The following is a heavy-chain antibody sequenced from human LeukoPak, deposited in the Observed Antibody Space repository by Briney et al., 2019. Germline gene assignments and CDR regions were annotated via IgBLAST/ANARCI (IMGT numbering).Heavy chain of an antibody. CDR1: GFTFSSYS. CDR3: ARGPNSNWSGLDF. CDR2: ISSSSSYI. V-gene: IGHV3-21*01. D-gene: IGHD6-6*01. Sequence: GGSLRLSCAASGFTFSSYSMNWVRQAPGKGLEWVSSISSSSSYIYYADSVKGRFTISRDNAKNSLYLQMNSLRAEDTAVYYCARGPNSNWSGLDFWGQGTLLTVSS. J-gene: IGHJ4*02.